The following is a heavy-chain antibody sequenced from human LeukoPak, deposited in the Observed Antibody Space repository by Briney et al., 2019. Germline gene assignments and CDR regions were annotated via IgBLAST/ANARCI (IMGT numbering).Heavy chain of an antibody. V-gene: IGHV3-7*03. CDR1: GFTFSSYW. Sequence: GGSLRLSCAASGFTFSSYWMSWVRQAPEKGLEWVANIKQDGSEKYYVDSVKGRFTISRDNAKNSLYLQMNSLRAEDTAVYYCARLLSGTTLGDYDPYWGQGTLVTVSS. CDR3: ARLLSGTTLGDYDPY. D-gene: IGHD4-17*01. J-gene: IGHJ4*02. CDR2: IKQDGSEK.